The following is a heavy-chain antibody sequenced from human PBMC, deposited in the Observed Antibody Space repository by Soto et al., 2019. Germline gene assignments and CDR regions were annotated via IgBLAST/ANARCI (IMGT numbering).Heavy chain of an antibody. CDR2: IKQDGSEK. Sequence: EVQLVESGGGLVQPGGFLRLSCAASGFTFSSYWMSWVRQAPGKGLEWVANIKQDGSEKYYVDSMKGRFTISRDNAKNSLYLQMNSLRAEDTAVYYCARDGRSGSYHENWGQGTMVTVSS. D-gene: IGHD1-26*01. CDR1: GFTFSSYW. CDR3: ARDGRSGSYHEN. J-gene: IGHJ3*01. V-gene: IGHV3-7*01.